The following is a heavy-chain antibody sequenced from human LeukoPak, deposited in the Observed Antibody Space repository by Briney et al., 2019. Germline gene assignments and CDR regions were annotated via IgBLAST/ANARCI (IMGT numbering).Heavy chain of an antibody. D-gene: IGHD5-24*01. Sequence: GGSLRLSCAASGFTVSSNYMSWVRQAPGKGLEWVSVIYSGGSTYYADSVKGRFTISRDNSKNTLYLQMNSLRAEDTAVYYCARRSLKRDGYNYGFDYWGQGTLVTVSS. CDR1: GFTVSSNY. CDR3: ARRSLKRDGYNYGFDY. CDR2: IYSGGST. J-gene: IGHJ4*02. V-gene: IGHV3-53*01.